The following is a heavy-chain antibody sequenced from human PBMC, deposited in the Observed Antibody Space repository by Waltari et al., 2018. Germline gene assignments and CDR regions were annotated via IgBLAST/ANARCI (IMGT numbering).Heavy chain of an antibody. D-gene: IGHD3-22*01. Sequence: EVQLVESGGGLVQPGGSLRLSCAASGFTFSSYWMSWVRQAPGKGLEWVANIKQDGSEKYYVDSVKGRFTISRDNAKNSLYLQMNSLRAEDTAVYYCARRGYYYYYYYMDVWGKGTTVTVSS. J-gene: IGHJ6*03. CDR3: ARRGYYYYYYYMDV. V-gene: IGHV3-7*01. CDR2: IKQDGSEK. CDR1: GFTFSSYW.